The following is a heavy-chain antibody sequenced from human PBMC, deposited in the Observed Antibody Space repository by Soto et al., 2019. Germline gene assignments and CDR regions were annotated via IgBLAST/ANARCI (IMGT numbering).Heavy chain of an antibody. Sequence: QVQLVQSGAEVKKPGSSMKVSCKASGGTFSSYTISWVRQAPGEGLEWMGRIIPILGIANYAQKFQGRVTITADKSTSTAYMELSSLRSEDTAVYYCASETYYYDSSNVHWGQGTLVTVSS. CDR1: GGTFSSYT. CDR3: ASETYYYDSSNVH. D-gene: IGHD3-22*01. CDR2: IIPILGIA. V-gene: IGHV1-69*02. J-gene: IGHJ4*02.